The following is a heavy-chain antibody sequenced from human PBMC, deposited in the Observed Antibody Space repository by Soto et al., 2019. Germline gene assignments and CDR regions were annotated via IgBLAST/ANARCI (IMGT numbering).Heavy chain of an antibody. Sequence: SVKVSCKASGGTFSSYAISWVRQSPGQGLEWMGGIIPIFGTANYAQKFQGRVTITADESTSTAYMELSSLRSEDTAVYYCARVMGSTYYYDSSGYYYFDYWGQGTLVTVSS. D-gene: IGHD3-22*01. J-gene: IGHJ4*02. CDR2: IIPIFGTA. CDR3: ARVMGSTYYYDSSGYYYFDY. CDR1: GGTFSSYA. V-gene: IGHV1-69*13.